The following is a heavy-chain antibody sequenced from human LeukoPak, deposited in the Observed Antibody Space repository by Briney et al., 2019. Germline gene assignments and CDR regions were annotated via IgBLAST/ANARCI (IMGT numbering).Heavy chain of an antibody. Sequence: GGSLRLSCAASGFTVSSYYMNWVRQAPGKGLEWVSVFYVGGPTYYADSVQGRFTISRDNSKNTVDLQMSSLRPEDTAVYYCARGAGWNFYEYWGHGTLDTVSS. CDR2: FYVGGPT. D-gene: IGHD6-19*01. CDR1: GFTVSSYY. CDR3: ARGAGWNFYEY. J-gene: IGHJ4*01. V-gene: IGHV3-53*05.